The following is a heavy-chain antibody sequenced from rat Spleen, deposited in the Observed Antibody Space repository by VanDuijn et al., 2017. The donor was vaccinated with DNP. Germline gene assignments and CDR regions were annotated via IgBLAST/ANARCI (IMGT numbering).Heavy chain of an antibody. Sequence: EVQLLESGGGLVQPGRSLKLSCAASGFTFSDYNMAWVRQAPKKGLEWVATIIYDGSRTHNRDSLKGRFTISRDNAKNTLYLQMDSLRSADTATYYCARTPYSSYRCYFDYWGQGVMVTVSS. D-gene: IGHD1-2*01. V-gene: IGHV5-7*01. CDR1: GFTFSDYN. J-gene: IGHJ2*01. CDR3: ARTPYSSYRCYFDY. CDR2: IIYDGSRT.